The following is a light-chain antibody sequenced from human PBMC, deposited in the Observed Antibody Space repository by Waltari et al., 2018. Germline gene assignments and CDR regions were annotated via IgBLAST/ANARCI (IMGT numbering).Light chain of an antibody. V-gene: IGKV3-20*01. CDR2: GAS. J-gene: IGKJ1*01. Sequence: EIVLTQPPGTLSLSPGERATLSCWASQSVSRAVVWYQQNPGQAPRLLLYGASTRAPGIPDRFSGSGSGTDFSLTINRLEPEDFAVYYCQHYVRLPATFGQGTKVEI. CDR1: QSVSRA. CDR3: QHYVRLPAT.